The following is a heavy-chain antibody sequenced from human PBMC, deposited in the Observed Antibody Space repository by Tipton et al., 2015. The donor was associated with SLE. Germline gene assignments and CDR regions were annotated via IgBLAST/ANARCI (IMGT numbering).Heavy chain of an antibody. J-gene: IGHJ3*02. V-gene: IGHV3-23*01. CDR2: IIGSGGST. CDR1: GFTFSRHA. CDR3: AKDPPPNWRDAFDI. D-gene: IGHD1-1*01. Sequence: SLRLSCTASGFTFSRHAMSWVRQAPGKGLEWVSGIIGSGGSTYYADSVKGRFTTSRDNSKNTLYLQMNSLRDEDTAVYYCAKDPPPNWRDAFDIWGQGAMVTVSS.